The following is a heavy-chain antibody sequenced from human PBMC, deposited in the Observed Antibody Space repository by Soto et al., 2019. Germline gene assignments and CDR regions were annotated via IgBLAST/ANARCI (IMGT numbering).Heavy chain of an antibody. CDR3: AREYYYGSGSYGGAFDI. Sequence: GPTLVTPTETLTLTCTVSGFSLSNARMGVSWIRQPPGKALEWLAHIFSNDEKSYSTSLKSRLTISKDTSKSQVVLTMTNMDPVDTATYYCAREYYYGSGSYGGAFDIWGQGTMVTVSS. D-gene: IGHD3-10*01. J-gene: IGHJ3*02. CDR1: GFSLSNARMG. CDR2: IFSNDEK. V-gene: IGHV2-26*01.